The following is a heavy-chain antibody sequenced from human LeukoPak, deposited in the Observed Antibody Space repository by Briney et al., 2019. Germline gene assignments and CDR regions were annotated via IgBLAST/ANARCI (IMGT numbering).Heavy chain of an antibody. V-gene: IGHV4-34*01. D-gene: IGHD6-19*01. J-gene: IGHJ5*02. CDR1: GGSFSGYY. Sequence: SETLSLTCAVYGGSFSGYYWSWIRQPPWRGLEWIGEINHSGSTNYNPSLKSRVTISVDTSKNQFSLKLSSVTAADTAVYYCARGQGVAGTQYLTWGQGTLVTVSS. CDR3: ARGQGVAGTQYLT. CDR2: INHSGST.